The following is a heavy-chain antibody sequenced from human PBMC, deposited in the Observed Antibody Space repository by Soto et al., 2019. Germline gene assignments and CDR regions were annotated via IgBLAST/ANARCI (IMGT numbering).Heavy chain of an antibody. CDR2: ISAYNGNT. CDR3: AKTSGGSYYYYYYGMDV. Sequence: QVQLVQSGAEVKKPGASVKVSCKASGYTFTSYGISWVRQAPGQGLEWMGWISAYNGNTNYAQKLQGRVTMTTDTSTRTAYMELRSLRSDDTAVYYCAKTSGGSYYYYYYGMDVWGQGTTVTVSS. V-gene: IGHV1-18*01. CDR1: GYTFTSYG. J-gene: IGHJ6*02. D-gene: IGHD1-26*01.